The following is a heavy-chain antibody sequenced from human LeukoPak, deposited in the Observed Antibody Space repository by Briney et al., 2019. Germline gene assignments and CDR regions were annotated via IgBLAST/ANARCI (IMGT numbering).Heavy chain of an antibody. CDR2: IYYSGST. Sequence: PSETLSLTCTVSGGSISSYYWSWIRQPPGKGLEWLGYIYYSGSTNYNPSLKSRVTISVDTSKNQFSLKLSSVTAADTAVYYCASHYYDSSGYLNWGQGTLVTVSS. D-gene: IGHD3-22*01. CDR3: ASHYYDSSGYLN. V-gene: IGHV4-59*01. J-gene: IGHJ4*02. CDR1: GGSISSYY.